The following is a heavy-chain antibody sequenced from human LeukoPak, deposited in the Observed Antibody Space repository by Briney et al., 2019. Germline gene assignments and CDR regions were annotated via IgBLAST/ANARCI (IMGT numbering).Heavy chain of an antibody. CDR1: GGSISSYY. D-gene: IGHD3-10*01. CDR2: IYTSGST. CDR3: ARLYVSYYGSGNHEYYFDY. V-gene: IGHV4-4*07. Sequence: PSETLSLTCTVSGGSISSYYWSWIRQPAGKGLEWIGRIYTSGSTNYNPSLKSRVTMSVDTSKNQFSLKLSSVTAADTAVYYCARLYVSYYGSGNHEYYFDYWGQGTLVTVSS. J-gene: IGHJ4*02.